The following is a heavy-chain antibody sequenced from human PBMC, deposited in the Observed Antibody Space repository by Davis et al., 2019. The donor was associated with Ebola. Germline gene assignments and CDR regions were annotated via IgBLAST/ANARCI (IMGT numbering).Heavy chain of an antibody. CDR2: IYPGDSDT. CDR3: ARQGTYYYDSRGAFDI. CDR1: GYSFTSYW. V-gene: IGHV5-51*01. D-gene: IGHD3-22*01. J-gene: IGHJ3*02. Sequence: GESLKISCQGSGYSFTSYWIGWVRQMPGKGLEWMGIIYPGDSDTRYSPSFQGQVTISADKSISTAYLQWSSLKASDTAMYYCARQGTYYYDSRGAFDIWGQGTMVTVSS.